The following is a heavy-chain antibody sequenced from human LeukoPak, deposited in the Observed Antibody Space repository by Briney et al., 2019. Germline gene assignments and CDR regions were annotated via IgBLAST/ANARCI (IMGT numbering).Heavy chain of an antibody. Sequence: ASVKVSCKASGYTFTSYGISWVRQAPGQGLEWMGWISPNSGGANYAQKFKGRVTMTRDTSFSTAYMELSGLKSDDTAVYYCARDATITNLRDDWFDPWGQGTLITVSS. V-gene: IGHV1-2*02. CDR2: ISPNSGGA. J-gene: IGHJ5*02. CDR1: GYTFTSYG. CDR3: ARDATITNLRDDWFDP. D-gene: IGHD3-10*01.